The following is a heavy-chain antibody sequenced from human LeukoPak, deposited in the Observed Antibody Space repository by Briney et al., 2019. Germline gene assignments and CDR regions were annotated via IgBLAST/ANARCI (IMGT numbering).Heavy chain of an antibody. J-gene: IGHJ5*02. Sequence: ASVKVSCKVSGYTLTELSMHWVRQAPGKGLEWMGGFDREDGETIYAQKFQGRVTMTEDTSTDTAYMELSSLRSEDTAVYYCARVRLRNGYNWFDPWGQGTLVTVSS. D-gene: IGHD3-3*01. CDR1: GYTLTELS. CDR2: FDREDGET. V-gene: IGHV1-24*01. CDR3: ARVRLRNGYNWFDP.